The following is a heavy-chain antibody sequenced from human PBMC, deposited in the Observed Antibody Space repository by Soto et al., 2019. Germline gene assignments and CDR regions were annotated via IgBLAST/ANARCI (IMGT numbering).Heavy chain of an antibody. Sequence: QVQLVQSGAEVKRPGASVKVSCKASGYTFTSYGINWVRQAPGQGLEWMGWISPYNGPTNYAQKFQGRVTMTTDTLTSTTHMELRSLTSDDTVVYYCARDATPNGVHPWGQGTLVTVSS. V-gene: IGHV1-18*01. J-gene: IGHJ5*02. CDR2: ISPYNGPT. CDR3: ARDATPNGVHP. D-gene: IGHD2-15*01. CDR1: GYTFTSYG.